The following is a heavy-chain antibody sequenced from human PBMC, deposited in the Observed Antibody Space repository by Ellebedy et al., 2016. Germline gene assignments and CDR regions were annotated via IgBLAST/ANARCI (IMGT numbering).Heavy chain of an antibody. V-gene: IGHV3-30-3*01. CDR1: GFTFSSYA. CDR2: ISYDGSNK. D-gene: IGHD5-18*01. J-gene: IGHJ6*02. CDR3: ARDRSDTAMVTPNYYYYYGMDV. Sequence: GESLKISXAASGFTFSSYAMHWVRQAPGKGLEWVAVISYDGSNKYYADSVKGRFTISRDNSKNTLYLQMNSLRAEDTAVYYCARDRSDTAMVTPNYYYYYGMDVWGQGTTVTVSS.